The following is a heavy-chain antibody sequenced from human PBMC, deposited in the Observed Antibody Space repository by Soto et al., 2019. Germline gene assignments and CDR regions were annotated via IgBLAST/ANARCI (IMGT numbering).Heavy chain of an antibody. CDR1: GYTFTGYY. CDR3: ARGRVLWFGELPRSTGCRFVN. CDR2: INPNSGGT. Sequence: GASVKVSCKASGYTFTGYYMHWVRQAPGQGLEWMGWINPNSGGTNYAQKFQGWVTMTRDTSISTAYMELSRLRSDDTAVYYCARGRVLWFGELPRSTGCRFVNWGQGRMVTVPS. V-gene: IGHV1-2*04. J-gene: IGHJ3*02. D-gene: IGHD3-10*01.